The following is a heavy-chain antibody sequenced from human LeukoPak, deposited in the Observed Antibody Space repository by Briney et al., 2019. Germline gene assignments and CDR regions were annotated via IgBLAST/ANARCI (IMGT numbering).Heavy chain of an antibody. CDR2: IYYSGST. Sequence: SETLSLTCTVSGGSISSSSYYWGWIRQPPGKGLEWIGSIYYSGSTYYNPSLKSRVTISVDTSKNQFSLKLSSVTAADTAVYYCARAPGIVGATIRYYFDYWGQGTLVTVSS. CDR1: GGSISSSSYY. CDR3: ARAPGIVGATIRYYFDY. V-gene: IGHV4-39*01. D-gene: IGHD1-26*01. J-gene: IGHJ4*02.